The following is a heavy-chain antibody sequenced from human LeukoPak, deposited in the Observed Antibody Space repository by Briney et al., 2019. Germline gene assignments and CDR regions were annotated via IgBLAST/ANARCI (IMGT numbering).Heavy chain of an antibody. CDR2: IKSNLHGGET. CDR3: GRGLVVVVTNYMDV. Sequence: GGSLTLSGRRSGVYAVEQSFSWVRQAPGKRLEWVGLIKSNLHGGETFYAASVARRFTISRDDSTSSAFLLMDSVEIEETGVYYCGRGLVVVVTNYMDVWGRGTTVTVSS. V-gene: IGHV3-49*04. D-gene: IGHD2-21*02. CDR1: GVYAVEQS. J-gene: IGHJ6*03.